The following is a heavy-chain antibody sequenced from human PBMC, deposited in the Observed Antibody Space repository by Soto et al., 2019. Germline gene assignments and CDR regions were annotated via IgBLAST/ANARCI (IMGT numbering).Heavy chain of an antibody. Sequence: SETLSLTCTVSGGSISSSSYYWGWIRQPPGKGLEWIGSIYYSGSTYYNPSLKSRVTISVDTSKNQFSLKLSSVTAADTAVYYCARVGGPYYCSGGSCYSDYWGQGTLVTVSS. J-gene: IGHJ4*02. CDR2: IYYSGST. CDR1: GGSISSSSYY. CDR3: ARVGGPYYCSGGSCYSDY. V-gene: IGHV4-39*01. D-gene: IGHD2-15*01.